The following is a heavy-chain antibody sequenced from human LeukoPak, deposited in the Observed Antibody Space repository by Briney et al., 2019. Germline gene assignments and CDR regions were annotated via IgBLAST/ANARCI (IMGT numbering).Heavy chain of an antibody. CDR1: GFIFTSYW. J-gene: IGHJ4*02. Sequence: PGGSLRLSCAASGFIFTSYWMTWVRQAPGKGLEWVANIKQNGNEKYYVDSVKGRFTISRDNAKNSLYLQMNSLRAEDTAVYYCASGCSSARCHGDFDYWGQGTLVTVSS. V-gene: IGHV3-7*01. D-gene: IGHD2-2*01. CDR2: IKQNGNEK. CDR3: ASGCSSARCHGDFDY.